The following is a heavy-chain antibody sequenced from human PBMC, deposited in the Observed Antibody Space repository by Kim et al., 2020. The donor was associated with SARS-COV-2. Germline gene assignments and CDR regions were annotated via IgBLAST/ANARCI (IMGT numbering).Heavy chain of an antibody. V-gene: IGHV3-53*01. CDR1: GFTVYNNY. J-gene: IGHJ3*02. Sequence: GGSLRLSCADSGFTVYNNYMNWVRQAPGKGLEWVSVIYSGGETYYADSVKGRFTISRDDSKNTLFLHMSSLRADDTALYYCAKSGMAMAGQGVAFDIWGRGTMVTVSS. CDR2: IYSGGET. CDR3: AKSGMAMAGQGVAFDI. D-gene: IGHD6-19*01.